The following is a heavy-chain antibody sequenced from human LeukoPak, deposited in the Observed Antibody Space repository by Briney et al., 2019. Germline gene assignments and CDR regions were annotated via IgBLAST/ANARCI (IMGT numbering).Heavy chain of an antibody. CDR1: GYTFTSYG. D-gene: IGHD1-26*01. Sequence: ASVKVSCKASGYTFTSYGITWVRQAPGSGLEWMGWISAYNGNTNHAQKFQGRVTMTTDTSTSTAYMELRSLRSDDTAVYYCARAFGSYGDDAFDIWGQGTMVTVSS. CDR2: ISAYNGNT. CDR3: ARAFGSYGDDAFDI. V-gene: IGHV1-18*01. J-gene: IGHJ3*02.